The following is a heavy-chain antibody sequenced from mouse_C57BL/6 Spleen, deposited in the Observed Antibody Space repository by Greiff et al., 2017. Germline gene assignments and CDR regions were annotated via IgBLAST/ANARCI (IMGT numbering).Heavy chain of an antibody. CDR3: ARYYDWYFDV. CDR1: GYTFTSYW. CDR2: IDPSDSYT. D-gene: IGHD1-1*01. Sequence: VKLQQPGAELVMPGASVKLSCKASGYTFTSYWMHWVKQRPGQGLEWIGEIDPSDSYTNYNQKFKGKSTLTVDKSSSTAYMLLSSLTSEDSAVYYCARYYDWYFDVWGTGTTVTVSS. V-gene: IGHV1-69*01. J-gene: IGHJ1*03.